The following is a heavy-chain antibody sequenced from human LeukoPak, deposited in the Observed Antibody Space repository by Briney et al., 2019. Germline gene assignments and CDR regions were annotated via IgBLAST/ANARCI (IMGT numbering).Heavy chain of an antibody. CDR3: VKLSRAAATDFDY. CDR2: ISTNGGST. V-gene: IGHV3-64D*06. J-gene: IGHJ4*02. CDR1: GFTFSSYP. Sequence: GGSLRLSCSASGFTFSSYPMHWVRQAPGKGMEYVSRISTNGGSTHYADSVKGRFTISRDNSKNTVNLQMSSLRADDTAVYYCVKLSRAAATDFDYWGQGTLVTVSS. D-gene: IGHD6-13*01.